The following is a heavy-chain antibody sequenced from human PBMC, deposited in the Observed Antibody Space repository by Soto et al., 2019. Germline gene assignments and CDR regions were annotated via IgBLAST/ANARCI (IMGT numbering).Heavy chain of an antibody. CDR2: RWYDGSNK. J-gene: IGHJ4*02. CDR3: ARDRGYSYGYFDF. Sequence: GGSLRLSFAASGFTFSSYGMHWVRQAPGKGLERVAVRWYDGSNKYYADSVKGRFTISRDNSKNTVYLQMNSLRAEDTGVYYCARDRGYSYGYFDFWGQGTLVTVCS. V-gene: IGHV3-33*01. CDR1: GFTFSSYG. D-gene: IGHD5-18*01.